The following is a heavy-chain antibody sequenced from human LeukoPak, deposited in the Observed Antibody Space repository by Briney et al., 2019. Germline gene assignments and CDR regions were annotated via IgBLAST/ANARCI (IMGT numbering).Heavy chain of an antibody. V-gene: IGHV1-2*02. D-gene: IGHD3-10*01. J-gene: IGHJ4*02. Sequence: ASVKVSCKASGYTFSNYDINWVRQAPGQGLEWMGWINPNSGGTNYAQKFQGRVTMTRDTSISTAYMELSRLRSDDTAVYYCARALMVRGEFDYWGQGTLVTVSS. CDR1: GYTFSNYD. CDR2: INPNSGGT. CDR3: ARALMVRGEFDY.